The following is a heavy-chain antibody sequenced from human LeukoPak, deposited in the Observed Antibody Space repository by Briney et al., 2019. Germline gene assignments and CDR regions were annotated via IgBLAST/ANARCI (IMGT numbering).Heavy chain of an antibody. Sequence: SETLSLTCNVSGGSITSGSYYWSWIRQPAGKGLEWIGRIYTSGSTNYNSSLETRVTISADTSKNQSSLKLTSVTAADTAVYYCARNPGGTSGYHFDYWGQGTLVTVSS. V-gene: IGHV4-61*02. D-gene: IGHD4-23*01. CDR1: GGSITSGSYY. CDR2: IYTSGST. CDR3: ARNPGGTSGYHFDY. J-gene: IGHJ4*02.